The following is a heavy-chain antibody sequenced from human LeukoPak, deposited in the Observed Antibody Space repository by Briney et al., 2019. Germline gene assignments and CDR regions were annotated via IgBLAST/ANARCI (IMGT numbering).Heavy chain of an antibody. CDR2: IRYDGSNK. D-gene: IGHD6-19*01. CDR3: VMLTAVAEYYYYYMDV. Sequence: TGGSLRLSCAASGFTFSSYGMHWVRQAPGKGLEWVAFIRYDGSNKYYADSVKGRFTISRDNSKNTLYLQMNSLRAEDTAVYYCVMLTAVAEYYYYYMDVWGKGTTVTVSS. V-gene: IGHV3-30*02. J-gene: IGHJ6*03. CDR1: GFTFSSYG.